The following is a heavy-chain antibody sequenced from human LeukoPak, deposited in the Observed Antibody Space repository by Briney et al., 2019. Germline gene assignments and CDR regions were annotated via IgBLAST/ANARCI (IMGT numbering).Heavy chain of an antibody. CDR1: GYTFTSYA. Sequence: ASVKVSCKASGYTFTSYAMHWVRQAPGQRLEWMGWINAGNGNTKYSQKFQGRVTITRDTSASTAYMELSSLRSEDTAVYYCARTRGFGIAVADVPPFDPWGQGTLVTVSS. CDR2: INAGNGNT. CDR3: ARTRGFGIAVADVPPFDP. D-gene: IGHD6-19*01. V-gene: IGHV1-3*01. J-gene: IGHJ5*02.